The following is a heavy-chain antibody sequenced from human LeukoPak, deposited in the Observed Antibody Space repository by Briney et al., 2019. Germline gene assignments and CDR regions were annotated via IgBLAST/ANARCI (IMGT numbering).Heavy chain of an antibody. V-gene: IGHV4-30-2*01. CDR1: GGSISSGGYY. D-gene: IGHD5-18*01. CDR3: ARGGYSYADY. CDR2: IYHSGST. Sequence: SETLSLTCTVSGGSISSGGYYWGWIRQPPGKGLEWIGYIYHSGSTYYNPSLKSRVTISVDRSKNQFSLKLSSVTAADTAVYYCARGGYSYADYWGQGTLVTVSS. J-gene: IGHJ4*02.